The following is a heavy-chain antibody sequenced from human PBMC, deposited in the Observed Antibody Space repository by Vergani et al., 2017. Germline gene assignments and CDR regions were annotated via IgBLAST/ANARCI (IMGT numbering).Heavy chain of an antibody. CDR3: ARGEGYYDXWWGYSLHNYYMDV. CDR2: ISDSSSYI. J-gene: IGHJ6*03. Sequence: EVQLVESGGGLVQPGGSLRLSCAASGFTFSSYRMNWVRQAPGKGLEWVSSISDSSSYIYYADSVKGRFTISRDNAKNSLYLQMNSLRAEDTAVYYCARGEGYYDXWWGYSLHNYYMDVWGKGTTVTVSS. CDR1: GFTFSSYR. V-gene: IGHV3-21*01. D-gene: IGHD3-3*01.